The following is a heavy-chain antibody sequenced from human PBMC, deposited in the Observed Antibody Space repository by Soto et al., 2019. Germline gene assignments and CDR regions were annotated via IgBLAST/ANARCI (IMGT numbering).Heavy chain of an antibody. CDR3: ARDSGAKLSSS. V-gene: IGHV1-69*13. CDR1: GGTFSSYR. J-gene: IGHJ4*02. D-gene: IGHD6-13*01. CDR2: IVPIYRTA. Sequence: SVKVSCKASGGTFSSYRFNWVRQARGQGLEWLGGIVPIYRTADYAQKFKGRVTITADESTRTVYMELSSLKSPDTALYYCARDSGAKLSSSWGQGTLVTVSS.